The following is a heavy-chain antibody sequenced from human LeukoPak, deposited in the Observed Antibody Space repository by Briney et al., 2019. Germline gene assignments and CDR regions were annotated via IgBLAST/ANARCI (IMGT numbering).Heavy chain of an antibody. J-gene: IGHJ5*02. D-gene: IGHD6-13*01. CDR3: APIAAAGTEYWFDP. CDR1: GGSISSYY. CDR2: IYYSGST. Sequence: SETLSLTCTVSGGSISSYYWGWIRQPPGKGLEWIGSIYYSGSTYYNPSLKSRVTISVDTSKNQFSLKLSSVTAADTAVYYCAPIAAAGTEYWFDPWGQGTLVTVSS. V-gene: IGHV4-39*01.